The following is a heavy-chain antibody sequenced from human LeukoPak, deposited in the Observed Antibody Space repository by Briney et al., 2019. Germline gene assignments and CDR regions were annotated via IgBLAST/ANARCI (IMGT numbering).Heavy chain of an antibody. CDR3: AKDVSRSIAVTLGY. CDR1: GFTFSSYA. J-gene: IGHJ4*02. CDR2: ISGSGGST. Sequence: GGSLRLSCAASGFTFSSYAMSWVRQAPGKGLEWVSAISGSGGSTYYADSVKGRFTISRDNSKNTLYLQMNSLRAEDTAVYYSAKDVSRSIAVTLGYWGQGTLVTVSS. D-gene: IGHD6-19*01. V-gene: IGHV3-23*01.